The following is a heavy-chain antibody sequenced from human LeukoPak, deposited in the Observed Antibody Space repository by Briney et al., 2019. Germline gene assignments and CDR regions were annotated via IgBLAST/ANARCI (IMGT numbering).Heavy chain of an antibody. J-gene: IGHJ5*02. Sequence: GGSLRLSCEASGFMFRTFGMSWVRQAPGRGLQSVSAITHVSDRTYYSDSVEGRFTISRHNSPNTLYLQMNSLSADDTARYYCVKTWAPTGSWGPGTLVIVSS. V-gene: IGHV3-23*01. D-gene: IGHD3-16*01. CDR2: ITHVSDRT. CDR3: VKTWAPTGS. CDR1: GFMFRTFG.